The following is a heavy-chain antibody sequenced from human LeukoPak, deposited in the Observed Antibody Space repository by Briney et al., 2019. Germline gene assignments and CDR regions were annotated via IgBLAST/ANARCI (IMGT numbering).Heavy chain of an antibody. CDR3: ARRVDATRWFDP. J-gene: IGHJ5*02. CDR2: INSDGTTT. V-gene: IGHV3-74*03. D-gene: IGHD2-15*01. Sequence: GGSLRLSCAASGFTFSNYFMHWVRQAPGKGLVWVSRINSDGTTTMYADSVKGRFTISRDNAENTLYLQMNSLRDEDTAVYYCARRVDATRWFDPWGQGTLVTVSS. CDR1: GFTFSNYF.